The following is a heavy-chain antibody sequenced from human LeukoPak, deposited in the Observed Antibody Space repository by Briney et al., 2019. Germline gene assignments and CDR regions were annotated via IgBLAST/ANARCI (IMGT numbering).Heavy chain of an antibody. CDR2: INHSGST. D-gene: IGHD3-10*01. V-gene: IGHV4-34*01. Sequence: SDTLSLTCAAYGGSFSGYYWSWIRQPPGKGLEWIGEINHSGSTTYNPSIKRRVTISVDTSKIQFSLKLSSVTAADTAVYYCARYGRYYGSGSYYNPKRDYYYYDGMDVWGQGTTVTVSS. CDR1: GGSFSGYY. CDR3: ARYGRYYGSGSYYNPKRDYYYYDGMDV. J-gene: IGHJ6*01.